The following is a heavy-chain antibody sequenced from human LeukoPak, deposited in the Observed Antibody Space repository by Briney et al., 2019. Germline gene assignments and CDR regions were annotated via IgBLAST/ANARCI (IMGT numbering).Heavy chain of an antibody. Sequence: PSETLSLTCTVSGGSISSGSYYWSWLRQPAGKGLEGIGRIYTSGSTNYNPSLKSGVTISVDTSKNQFSLRQSSATAADTAVYYCSRDGYHYDSSGSMHWFEPWGQGTLGTVSS. CDR1: GGSISSGSYY. CDR2: IYTSGST. V-gene: IGHV4-61*02. J-gene: IGHJ5*02. D-gene: IGHD3-22*01. CDR3: SRDGYHYDSSGSMHWFEP.